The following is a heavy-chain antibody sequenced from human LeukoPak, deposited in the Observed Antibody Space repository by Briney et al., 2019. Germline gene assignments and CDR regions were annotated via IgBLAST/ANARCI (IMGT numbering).Heavy chain of an antibody. V-gene: IGHV3-23*01. CDR1: EFTFTGYA. CDR3: AKGYYGSGSYCGFDY. D-gene: IGHD3-10*01. Sequence: GGSLSFSCEPSEFTFTGYATSWVGQVPGRGLVWVSPISGSGGSTYYADSVKGRFTISRDNSKNTLYLQMNSLRAEDTAVYYCAKGYYGSGSYCGFDYWGQGTLVTVSS. J-gene: IGHJ4*02. CDR2: ISGSGGST.